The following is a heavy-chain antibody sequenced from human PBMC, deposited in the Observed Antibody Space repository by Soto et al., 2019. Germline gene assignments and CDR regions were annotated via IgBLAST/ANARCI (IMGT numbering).Heavy chain of an antibody. D-gene: IGHD6-13*01. CDR3: ARVHRAAAVGYYGMDV. V-gene: IGHV3-21*01. Sequence: GGSLRLSCAASGFTLSSYSMNWVRQAPGKGLEWVSSISSSSSYIYYADSVKGRFTISRDNAKNSLYLQMNSLRAEDTAAYYCARVHRAAAVGYYGMDVWGQGTTVTVSS. J-gene: IGHJ6*02. CDR1: GFTLSSYS. CDR2: ISSSSSYI.